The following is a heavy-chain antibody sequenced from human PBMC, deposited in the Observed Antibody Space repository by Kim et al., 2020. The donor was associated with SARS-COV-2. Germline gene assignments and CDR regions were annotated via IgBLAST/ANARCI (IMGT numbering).Heavy chain of an antibody. D-gene: IGHD3-22*01. CDR1: GFTFSSYG. V-gene: IGHV3-33*01. CDR3: ARDVRSYYYEGGSWFDP. Sequence: GGSLRLSCAASGFTFSSYGMHWVRQAPGKGLEWVAVIWYDGSNKYYADSVKGRFTISRDNSKNTLYLQMNSLRAEDTAVYYCARDVRSYYYEGGSWFDPWGQGTLVTVSS. CDR2: IWYDGSNK. J-gene: IGHJ5*02.